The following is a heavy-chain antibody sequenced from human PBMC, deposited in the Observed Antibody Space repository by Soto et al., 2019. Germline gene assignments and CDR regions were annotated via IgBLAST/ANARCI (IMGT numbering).Heavy chain of an antibody. D-gene: IGHD4-4*01. CDR1: GYSFTSYW. V-gene: IGHV5-10-1*01. Sequence: GESLKISCKGSGYSFTSYWISWVRQMPGKGLEWMGRIGPSDSYTNYSPSFQGHVTISADKSISTAYLQWSSLKASDTAMYYCARLPGTTVTTRVDWNYYYGMDVWGQGTTVTVSS. J-gene: IGHJ6*02. CDR2: IGPSDSYT. CDR3: ARLPGTTVTTRVDWNYYYGMDV.